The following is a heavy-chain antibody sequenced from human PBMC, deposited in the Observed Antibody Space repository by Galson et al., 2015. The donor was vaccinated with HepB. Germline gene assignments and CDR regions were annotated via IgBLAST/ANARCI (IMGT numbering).Heavy chain of an antibody. V-gene: IGHV3-30*18. CDR2: ISYDGSNK. D-gene: IGHD6-19*01. CDR1: GFTFSSYG. CDR3: AKDSGGQQWPYYYYYGMDV. Sequence: SLRLSCAASGFTFSSYGMYWVRQAPGKGLEWVAVISYDGSNKYYADSVKGRFTISRDNSKNTLYLQMNSLRAEDTAVYYCAKDSGGQQWPYYYYYGMDVWGQGTTVTVSS. J-gene: IGHJ6*02.